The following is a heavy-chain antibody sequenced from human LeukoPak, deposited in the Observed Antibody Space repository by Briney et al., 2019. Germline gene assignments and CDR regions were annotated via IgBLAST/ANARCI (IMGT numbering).Heavy chain of an antibody. Sequence: ASVKVSCKASGYTFTSYGISWVRQAPGQGLEWMGWISAYNGNTNYAQKFQGRVTITADESTSTAYMELSSLRSEDTAVYYCARGVRIRDGFQSWGQGTLVTVSS. V-gene: IGHV1-18*01. CDR3: ARGVRIRDGFQS. D-gene: IGHD5-24*01. CDR1: GYTFTSYG. J-gene: IGHJ4*02. CDR2: ISAYNGNT.